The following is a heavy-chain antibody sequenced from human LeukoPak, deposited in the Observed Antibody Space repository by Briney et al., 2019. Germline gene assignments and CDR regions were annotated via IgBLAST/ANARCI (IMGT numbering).Heavy chain of an antibody. CDR3: ARADRITIFGIDY. J-gene: IGHJ4*02. D-gene: IGHD3-3*01. CDR2: IIPILGIA. CDR1: GGTFSSYA. V-gene: IGHV1-69*04. Sequence: VKVSCKASGGTFSSYAISWVRQAPGQGPEWMGRIIPILGIANYAQKFQGRVTITADKSTSTAYMELSSLRSEDTAVYYCARADRITIFGIDYWGQGTLVTVSS.